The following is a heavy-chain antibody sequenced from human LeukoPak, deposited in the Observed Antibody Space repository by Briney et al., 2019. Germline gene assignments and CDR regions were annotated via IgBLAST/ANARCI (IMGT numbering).Heavy chain of an antibody. Sequence: PSETLSLTCTVSGGSISSYYWSWIRQPAGKGLEWIGRIYTRGSTNYNPSLKSRVTMSVDTSENQFSLKLSSVTAADTAVYYCARGRYCSADICSGGDAFDIWGQGTMVSVSS. CDR1: GGSISSYY. D-gene: IGHD2-15*01. CDR3: ARGRYCSADICSGGDAFDI. V-gene: IGHV4-4*07. CDR2: IYTRGST. J-gene: IGHJ3*02.